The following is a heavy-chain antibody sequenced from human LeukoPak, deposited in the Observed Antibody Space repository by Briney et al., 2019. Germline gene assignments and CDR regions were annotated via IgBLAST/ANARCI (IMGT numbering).Heavy chain of an antibody. Sequence: SETLSLTCTVSVGSISSYYWSWIRQSPGEGLECIGYIYYSGSTNYNPSLKSRLTMSVDLSENHVSPKLTSVTAADTAVHYCAREGGFYRPLDYSGQGTLVTVSS. D-gene: IGHD6-25*01. CDR3: AREGGFYRPLDY. J-gene: IGHJ4*02. CDR2: IYYSGST. CDR1: VGSISSYY. V-gene: IGHV4-59*12.